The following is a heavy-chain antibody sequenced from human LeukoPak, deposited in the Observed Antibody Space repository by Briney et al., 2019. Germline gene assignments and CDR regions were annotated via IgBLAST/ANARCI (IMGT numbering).Heavy chain of an antibody. V-gene: IGHV6-1*01. Sequence: SQTLSLTCAISGDSVSSNSAAWNWIRQSPSRGLEWLGRTYYRSKWYNDYAVSVKSRITINPDTSKNQFSLQLNSVTPEDTAVYYCARVVAAAGNNYYYMDVWGKGTTVTVSS. CDR3: ARVVAAAGNNYYYMDV. CDR1: GDSVSSNSAA. D-gene: IGHD6-13*01. CDR2: TYYRSKWYN. J-gene: IGHJ6*03.